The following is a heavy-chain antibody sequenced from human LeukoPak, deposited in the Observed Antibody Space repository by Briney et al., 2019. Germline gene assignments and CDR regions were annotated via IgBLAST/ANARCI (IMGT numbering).Heavy chain of an antibody. Sequence: ASVKVSCKASGYTFTSYDINWVRQAPGQGLEWMGGIIPIFGTANYAQKFQGRVTITADESTSTAYMELSSLRSEDTAVYYCGYDSSGYYYLDYWGQGTLVTVSS. J-gene: IGHJ4*02. CDR3: GYDSSGYYYLDY. D-gene: IGHD3-22*01. V-gene: IGHV1-69*13. CDR1: GYTFTSYD. CDR2: IIPIFGTA.